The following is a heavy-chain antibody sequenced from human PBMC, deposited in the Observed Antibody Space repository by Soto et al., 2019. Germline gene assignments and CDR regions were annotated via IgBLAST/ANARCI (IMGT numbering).Heavy chain of an antibody. Sequence: GGSLRLSCAASGFTFSDYYMSWIRQAPGKGLEWVSYISSSSSYTNYADSVKGRFTISRDNAKNSLYLQMNSLRAEDTAVYYCARDTPMDYGSGSYGRYFDYWGQGTLVTVSS. CDR1: GFTFSDYY. CDR2: ISSSSSYT. J-gene: IGHJ4*02. D-gene: IGHD3-10*01. CDR3: ARDTPMDYGSGSYGRYFDY. V-gene: IGHV3-11*06.